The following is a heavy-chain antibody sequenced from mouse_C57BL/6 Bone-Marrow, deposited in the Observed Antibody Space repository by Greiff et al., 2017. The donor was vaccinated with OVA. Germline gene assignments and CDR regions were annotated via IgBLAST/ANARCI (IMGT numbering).Heavy chain of an antibody. CDR3: ARWRGGNPFAY. D-gene: IGHD1-1*02. CDR2: IYPRDGST. CDR1: GYTFTSYD. J-gene: IGHJ3*01. V-gene: IGHV1-85*01. Sequence: QVQLQQSGPELVKPGASVMLSCKASGYTFTSYDINWVKQRPGQGLEWIGWIYPRDGSTKYNEKFKGKATLTVDTSSSTAYMELHSLTSEDSAVYFCARWRGGNPFAYWGQGTLVTVSA.